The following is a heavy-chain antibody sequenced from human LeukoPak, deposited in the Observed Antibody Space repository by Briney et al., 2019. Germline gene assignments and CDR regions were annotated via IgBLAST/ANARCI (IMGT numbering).Heavy chain of an antibody. CDR1: GFTFTHYG. J-gene: IGHJ4*02. CDR2: IWSDGTNK. D-gene: IGHD4-11*01. Sequence: PGGSLRLSCAAAGFTFTHYGMHWVRQAPGKGLEWVSVIWSDGTNKYYAASVKGRFTISRDDFDKTVYLQISSLRPDDTGVYYCARDAQRGFDYSNSLQYWGQGTPVTVST. V-gene: IGHV3-33*01. CDR3: ARDAQRGFDYSNSLQY.